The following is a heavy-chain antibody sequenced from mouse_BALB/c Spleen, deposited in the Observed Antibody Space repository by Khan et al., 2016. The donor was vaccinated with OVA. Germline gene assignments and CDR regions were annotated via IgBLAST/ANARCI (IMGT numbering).Heavy chain of an antibody. D-gene: IGHD2-12*01. J-gene: IGHJ3*01. CDR2: IDPFSGGT. Sequence: VQLKQSGPELMKPGASVKISCKASGYSFTSYYIHWVMQSHGKSLEWIGYIDPFSGGTTYNQKFKGKATLTVDKSSSTAYINLRNLKSEDSAVYYCTRPCYVAWFTYRGQGTFVTGPA. CDR3: TRPCYVAWFTY. V-gene: IGHV1-31*01. CDR1: GYSFTSYY.